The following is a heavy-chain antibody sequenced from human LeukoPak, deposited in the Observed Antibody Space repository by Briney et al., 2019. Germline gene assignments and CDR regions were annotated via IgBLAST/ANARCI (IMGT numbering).Heavy chain of an antibody. CDR3: ARWYCSSINCYYDY. CDR1: GGTFSSYA. D-gene: IGHD2-2*01. Sequence: ASVKVSCKASGGTFSSYAISWVRRAPGQGLEWMGWISAYNGNTNYAQKLQGRVTMTTDTSTSTAYMELRSLRSDDTAVYYCARWYCSSINCYYDYWGQGILVTVSS. CDR2: ISAYNGNT. J-gene: IGHJ4*02. V-gene: IGHV1-18*01.